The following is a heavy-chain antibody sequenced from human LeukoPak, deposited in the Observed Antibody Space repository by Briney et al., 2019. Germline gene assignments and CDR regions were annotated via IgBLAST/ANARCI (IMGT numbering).Heavy chain of an antibody. J-gene: IGHJ4*02. CDR1: GFTFSNYA. V-gene: IGHV3-23*01. CDR2: ISGSGGST. Sequence: QSGGSLRLSCAASGFTFSNYAMSWVRQAPGKGLEWVSAISGSGGSTYYADSVKGRFTISRDNSKNTLYLQMNSLRAEDTAVYYCAKDAYDRTSYFDYWGQGTLVTVSS. CDR3: AKDAYDRTSYFDY. D-gene: IGHD3-9*01.